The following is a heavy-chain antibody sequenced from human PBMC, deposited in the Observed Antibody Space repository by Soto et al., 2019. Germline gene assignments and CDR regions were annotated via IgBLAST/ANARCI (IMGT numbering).Heavy chain of an antibody. D-gene: IGHD1-20*01. J-gene: IGHJ4*02. V-gene: IGHV1-18*01. CDR2: INVYNGNI. CDR3: AREFYNFGNLDC. CDR1: GYTFTTHP. Sequence: QVQLVQSGAEVKKPGASVKVSCQASGYTFTTHPITWVRQAPGQGLEWVGWINVYNGNIVYAQKLQDRVTMTTDTSTSTAYMELRRLRSDDTAVYYCAREFYNFGNLDCWGQGTLVTVSS.